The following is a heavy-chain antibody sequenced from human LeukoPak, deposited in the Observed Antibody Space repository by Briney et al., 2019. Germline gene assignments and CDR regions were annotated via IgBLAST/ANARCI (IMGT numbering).Heavy chain of an antibody. J-gene: IGHJ4*02. D-gene: IGHD3-22*01. V-gene: IGHV1-18*01. CDR1: GYTFTSYG. CDR2: ISAYNGNT. Sequence: ASVKVSFKASGYTFTSYGISWVRQAPGQGLEWMGWISAYNGNTNYAQKLQGRVTMTTDTSTSTAYMELRSLRSDDTAVYYCARTPDRYSYYYDSSGRKDFDYWGQGTLVTVSS. CDR3: ARTPDRYSYYYDSSGRKDFDY.